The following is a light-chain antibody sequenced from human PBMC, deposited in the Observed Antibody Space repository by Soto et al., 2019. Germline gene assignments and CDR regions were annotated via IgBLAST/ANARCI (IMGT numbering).Light chain of an antibody. CDR2: VAS. Sequence: EIVLTQSPATLSFSPGERATLSCRASQSVSSYLAWYQQKPGQAPRLLIYVASNRATGITARFSGSWSGTDFTLTISSLDPEDFAVNYCQQLSNWPPRDFTFGPGTKVDIK. CDR1: QSVSSY. J-gene: IGKJ3*01. CDR3: QQLSNWPPRDFT. V-gene: IGKV3-11*01.